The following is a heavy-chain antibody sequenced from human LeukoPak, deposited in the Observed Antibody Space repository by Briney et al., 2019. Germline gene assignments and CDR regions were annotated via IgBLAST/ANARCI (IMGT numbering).Heavy chain of an antibody. CDR1: GGSISSYY. Sequence: SETLSLTCTVSGGSISSYYWSWIRQPAGKGLEWIGRVYPGGSTNYNPSLKSRVTISVDTSKNQFSLKLSSVTAADSAVYYCARAVYGSGSYPFDYWGQGTLVTVSS. V-gene: IGHV4-4*07. CDR2: VYPGGST. D-gene: IGHD3-10*01. CDR3: ARAVYGSGSYPFDY. J-gene: IGHJ4*02.